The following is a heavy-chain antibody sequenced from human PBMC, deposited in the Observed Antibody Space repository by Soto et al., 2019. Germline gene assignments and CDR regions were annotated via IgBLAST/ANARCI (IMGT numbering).Heavy chain of an antibody. V-gene: IGHV4-31*03. CDR1: GGSISTGGYY. Sequence: QVQLQESCPGLVKPSQTLSLTCTVSGGSISTGGYYWTWIRQHPGKGLEWIGYIYYSGSTYYNPSLKSRVTISVDTSKNQFSLKLSSVTAADTAVYYCARGLSVTLFDNWGQGTLVTVSS. D-gene: IGHD4-17*01. J-gene: IGHJ4*02. CDR2: IYYSGST. CDR3: ARGLSVTLFDN.